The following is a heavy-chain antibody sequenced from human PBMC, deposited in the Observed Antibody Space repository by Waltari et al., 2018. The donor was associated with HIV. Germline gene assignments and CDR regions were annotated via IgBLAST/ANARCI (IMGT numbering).Heavy chain of an antibody. D-gene: IGHD3-22*01. CDR1: GGSISSSSYY. J-gene: IGHJ2*01. Sequence: QLQLQESGPGLVKPSETLSLTCPVPGGSISSSSYYLGWNRSPPGKGLEWIGSIYYSGSTYYNPSLKSRVTISVDTSKNQFSLKLSSVTAADTAVYYCARVNMIVVVRSYRYFDLWGRGTLVTVSS. CDR3: ARVNMIVVVRSYRYFDL. V-gene: IGHV4-39*07. CDR2: IYYSGST.